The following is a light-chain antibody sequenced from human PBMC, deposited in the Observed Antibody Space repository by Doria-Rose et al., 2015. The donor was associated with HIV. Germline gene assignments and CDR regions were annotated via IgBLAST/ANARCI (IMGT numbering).Light chain of an antibody. CDR1: QSFSSTY. V-gene: IGKV3-20*01. Sequence: TQSPGTLSLSPGERATLSCRASQSFSSTYLDWYQQKPGQAPSLLIYDGSTRATGIPDRFSASGSGTDFTPTINRLEPEDFALYYCHQYGTSWTFGQGTKVEI. J-gene: IGKJ1*01. CDR2: DGS. CDR3: HQYGTSWT.